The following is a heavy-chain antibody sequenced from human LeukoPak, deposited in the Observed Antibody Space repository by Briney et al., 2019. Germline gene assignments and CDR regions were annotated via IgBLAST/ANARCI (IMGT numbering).Heavy chain of an antibody. CDR1: GGSFSGYY. Sequence: SETLSLTCAVYGGSFSGYYWSWIRQPPGKGLEWIGEIDHSGSTNYNPSLKSRVTMSVDTSKNQFSLKLSSVTAADTAVYYCARTRIDYDILTGPFDYWGQGTLVTVSS. CDR2: IDHSGST. J-gene: IGHJ4*02. D-gene: IGHD3-9*01. V-gene: IGHV4-34*01. CDR3: ARTRIDYDILTGPFDY.